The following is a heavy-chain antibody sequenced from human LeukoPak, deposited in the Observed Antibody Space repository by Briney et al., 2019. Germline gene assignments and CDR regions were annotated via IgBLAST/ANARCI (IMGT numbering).Heavy chain of an antibody. CDR3: ARGGDYGDPSPLDY. V-gene: IGHV4-34*01. CDR2: INHSGST. CDR1: GGSFSGYY. D-gene: IGHD4-17*01. J-gene: IGHJ4*02. Sequence: PSETLSLTCAVYGGSFSGYYWSWIRQPPGKELEWIGEINHSGSTNYNPSLKSRVTISVDTSKNQFSLKLSSVTAADTAVYYCARGGDYGDPSPLDYWGQGTLVTVSS.